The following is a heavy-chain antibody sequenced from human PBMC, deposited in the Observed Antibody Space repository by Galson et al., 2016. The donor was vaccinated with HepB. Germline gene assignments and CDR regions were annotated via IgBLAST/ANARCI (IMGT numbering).Heavy chain of an antibody. J-gene: IGHJ3*01. V-gene: IGHV3-11*01. CDR1: GLTFSDAW. CDR2: ISSGGDSM. Sequence: SLRLSCAASGLTFSDAWMNWVRQAPGKGLEWVSYISSGGDSMLYADSVRGRFTISRDNAKKSLYLQMSNLRADDTAVYYCARDLPDDSVEYFDVFDLWGQGTMVTVSS. CDR3: ARDLPDDSVEYFDVFDL. D-gene: IGHD4-17*01.